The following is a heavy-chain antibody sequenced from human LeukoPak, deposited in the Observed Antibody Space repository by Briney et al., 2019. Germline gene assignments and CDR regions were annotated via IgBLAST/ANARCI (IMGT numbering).Heavy chain of an antibody. Sequence: PGGSLRLSCAASGFTFSSYAMSWVRQAPGKGLEWVSAISGSGGSTYYADSVKGRFTISRDNSKNTLYLQMNSLRAEDTAVYYCAKGGVPQQWPINFFDYWGQGTLVTVSS. CDR2: ISGSGGST. CDR3: AKGGVPQQWPINFFDY. D-gene: IGHD6-19*01. J-gene: IGHJ4*02. CDR1: GFTFSSYA. V-gene: IGHV3-23*01.